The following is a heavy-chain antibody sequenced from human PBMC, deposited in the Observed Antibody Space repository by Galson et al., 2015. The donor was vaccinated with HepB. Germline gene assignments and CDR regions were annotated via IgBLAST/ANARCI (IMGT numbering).Heavy chain of an antibody. CDR1: GFTFSDYW. CDR3: VRDRGFGVDDY. V-gene: IGHV3-7*03. D-gene: IGHD3-3*01. CDR2: MKTEGFVI. J-gene: IGHJ4*02. Sequence: SLRLSCAASGFTFSDYWMSWVRQAPGKGPEWVANMKTEGFVIRYADSVRGRFTISRDNPKNSMYLQMDSLRVEDTAVYYCVRDRGFGVDDYWGQGTLVTVSS.